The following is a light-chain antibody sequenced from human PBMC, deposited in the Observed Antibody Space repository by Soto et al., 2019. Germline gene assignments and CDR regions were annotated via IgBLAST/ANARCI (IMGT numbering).Light chain of an antibody. V-gene: IGKV3-20*01. J-gene: IGKJ1*01. CDR1: QSVSSSY. Sequence: EIVLTQSPGTLSFSPGERATLSCRASQSVSSSYLAWYQQKPGQAPRLLIYGASSRATGIPDRFSGSGSGTDFTLTTSRLEPEDFAVYYCQQYGSSRWTFGQGTKVDIK. CDR2: GAS. CDR3: QQYGSSRWT.